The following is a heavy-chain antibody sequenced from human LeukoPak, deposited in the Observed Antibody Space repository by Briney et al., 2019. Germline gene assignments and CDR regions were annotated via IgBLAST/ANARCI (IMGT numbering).Heavy chain of an antibody. CDR1: GGSFSGYY. CDR3: ARKLGTGSSAGVIDY. CDR2: INDSGST. D-gene: IGHD6-6*01. J-gene: IGHJ4*02. V-gene: IGHV4-34*01. Sequence: SETLSLTCAVYGGSFSGYYWSWIRQPPGKGLEWIGEINDSGSTNYNPSLTSRVTISVDTSKNQFSLKVKSVTAADTAVYYCARKLGTGSSAGVIDYWGQRILVTVSS.